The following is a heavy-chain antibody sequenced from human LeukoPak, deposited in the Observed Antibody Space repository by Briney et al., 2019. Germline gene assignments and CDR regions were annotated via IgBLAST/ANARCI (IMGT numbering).Heavy chain of an antibody. CDR3: ARAQRSYSSGWYDNYFDY. CDR2: INHSGST. CDR1: GGSFSGYY. V-gene: IGHV4-34*01. Sequence: SETLSLTCAVYGGSFSGYYWSWIRQPPGKGLEWIGEINHSGSTNYNPSLKSRVTISVDTSKNQFSLQLNSVTPEDTAVYYCARAQRSYSSGWYDNYFDYWGQGTLVTVSS. J-gene: IGHJ4*02. D-gene: IGHD6-19*01.